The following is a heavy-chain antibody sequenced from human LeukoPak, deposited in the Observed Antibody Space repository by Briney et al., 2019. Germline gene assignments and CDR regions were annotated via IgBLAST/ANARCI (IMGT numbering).Heavy chain of an antibody. Sequence: SETLSLTCTVSGGSISSYYWSWIRQPPGKGLEWIGYIYYSGSTNYNPSLKSRVTISVDTSKNQFSLKLTSVTVADTAVYYCAARGEYSGSGTRWGQGALVTVSS. D-gene: IGHD3-10*01. CDR1: GGSISSYY. V-gene: IGHV4-59*12. CDR2: IYYSGST. J-gene: IGHJ4*02. CDR3: AARGEYSGSGTR.